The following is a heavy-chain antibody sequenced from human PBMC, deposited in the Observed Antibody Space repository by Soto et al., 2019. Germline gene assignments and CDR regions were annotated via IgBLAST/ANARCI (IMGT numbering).Heavy chain of an antibody. CDR1: GGTFSSYA. D-gene: IGHD3-22*01. V-gene: IGHV1-69*13. J-gene: IGHJ4*02. Sequence: SVKVSCKASGGTFSSYAISWVRQAPGQGLEWMGGIIPIFGTANYAQKFQGRVTITADESTSTAYMELSSLRSEDTAVYYCAREYKGSYYYDSSGSPKEPTDDYWGQGTLVTV. CDR2: IIPIFGTA. CDR3: AREYKGSYYYDSSGSPKEPTDDY.